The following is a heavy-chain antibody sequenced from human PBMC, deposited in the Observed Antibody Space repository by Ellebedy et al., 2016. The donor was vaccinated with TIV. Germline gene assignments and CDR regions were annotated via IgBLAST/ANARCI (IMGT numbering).Heavy chain of an antibody. CDR3: ARGLWFGELDV. CDR2: IGAYNGNT. D-gene: IGHD3-10*01. CDR1: GYSLTSNG. V-gene: IGHV1-18*01. Sequence: AASVKVSCKASGYSLTSNGISWVRQAAGQGLEWMGWIGAYNGNTNYAQKFQGRVTMTTDTSTSTVYMDLGSLRSDDTAVYYCARGLWFGELDVWGQGTTVTVSS. J-gene: IGHJ6*02.